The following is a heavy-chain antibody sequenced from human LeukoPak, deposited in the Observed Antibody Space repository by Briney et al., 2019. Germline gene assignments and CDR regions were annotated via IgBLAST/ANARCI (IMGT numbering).Heavy chain of an antibody. CDR3: ARGSGSYYVSDY. CDR2: ISYDGSNK. D-gene: IGHD1-26*01. V-gene: IGHV3-30*03. Sequence: GRSLRLSCAASGFTFSSYGMHWVRQAPGKGLEWVAVISYDGSNKYYADSVKGRFTISGDNAKNSLYLQMNSLRAEDTAVYYCARGSGSYYVSDYWGQGTLVTVSS. J-gene: IGHJ4*02. CDR1: GFTFSSYG.